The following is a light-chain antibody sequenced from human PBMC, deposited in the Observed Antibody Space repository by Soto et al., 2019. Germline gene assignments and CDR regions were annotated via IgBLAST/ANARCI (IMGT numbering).Light chain of an antibody. CDR2: KAS. V-gene: IGKV1-5*03. CDR1: QSISSW. Sequence: DIQMTQSPSTLPASVGDRVTITCRASQSISSWLAWYQQKPGRAPNLLIYKASSLESGVPSRFSGSGSGTDFTLSISTLEPEDFAVYYCQQRNYPLTFGGGTKVDIK. J-gene: IGKJ4*01. CDR3: QQRNYPLT.